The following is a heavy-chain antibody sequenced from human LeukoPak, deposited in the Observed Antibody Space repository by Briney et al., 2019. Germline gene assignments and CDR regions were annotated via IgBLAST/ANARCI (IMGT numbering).Heavy chain of an antibody. CDR2: INPNSGGT. D-gene: IGHD6-6*01. CDR1: GYTFTGHY. V-gene: IGHV1-2*02. CDR3: ARGPPEYSSSSAFDY. J-gene: IGHJ4*02. Sequence: ASVKVSCKASGYTFTGHYMHWVRQAPGQGLEWMGWINPNSGGTNYAQKFRGRVTMTRDTSISTAYMELSRLRSDDTAVYYCARGPPEYSSSSAFDYWGQGTLVTVSS.